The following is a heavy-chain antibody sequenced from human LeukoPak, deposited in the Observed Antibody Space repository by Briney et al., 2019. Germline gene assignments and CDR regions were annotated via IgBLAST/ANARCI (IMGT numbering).Heavy chain of an antibody. CDR1: GFTFSSYW. J-gene: IGHJ4*02. V-gene: IGHV3-7*01. CDR3: ARDRGSGSYWVGFDY. D-gene: IGHD3-10*01. CDR2: IKQDGSEK. Sequence: GGSLRLSCAASGFTFSSYWMSSVGQAPGKQLEWVANIKQDGSEKYYVDSVKGRFTIFRDNDKSSVYLQMNSLRDEDTAVYYCARDRGSGSYWVGFDYWGQGTLVTVSS.